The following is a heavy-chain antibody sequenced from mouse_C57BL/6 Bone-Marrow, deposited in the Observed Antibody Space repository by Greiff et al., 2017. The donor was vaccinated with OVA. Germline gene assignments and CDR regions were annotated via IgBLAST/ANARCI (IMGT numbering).Heavy chain of an antibody. CDR1: GYTFTSYW. J-gene: IGHJ3*01. D-gene: IGHD1-1*01. CDR3: ARFPYYGSSYGFAY. CDR2: IDPSDSYT. Sequence: VQLQQPGAELVMPGASVKLSCKASGYTFTSYWMHWVKQRPGQGLEWIGEIDPSDSYTNYNQKFKGKSTLTVDKSSSTAYMQLSSLTSEDSAVYYCARFPYYGSSYGFAYWGQGTLVTVSA. V-gene: IGHV1-69*01.